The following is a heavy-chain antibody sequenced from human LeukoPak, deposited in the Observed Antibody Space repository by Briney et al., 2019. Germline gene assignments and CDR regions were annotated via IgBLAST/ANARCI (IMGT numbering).Heavy chain of an antibody. D-gene: IGHD2-2*01. Sequence: SETLSLTCAVTGGSFSDFYWSWIRQPPGKGLEWIGEINHFGRTNYNPSLKSRVTISLDTSKKQFSLRLSSVTAADTAVYFCARDLGYCTPTSCYAPFDYWGQGTLVIVSS. CDR3: ARDLGYCTPTSCYAPFDY. CDR1: GGSFSDFY. J-gene: IGHJ4*02. V-gene: IGHV4-34*01. CDR2: INHFGRT.